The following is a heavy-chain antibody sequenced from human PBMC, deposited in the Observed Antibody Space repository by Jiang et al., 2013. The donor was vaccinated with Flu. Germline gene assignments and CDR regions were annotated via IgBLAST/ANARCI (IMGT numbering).Heavy chain of an antibody. D-gene: IGHD6-13*01. CDR2: INPSGGST. V-gene: IGHV1-46*01. CDR3: ARGIAAAGYYYYGMDV. CDR1: GYTFTNYY. Sequence: SGAEVKKPGSSVKVSCKASGYTFTNYYMHWVRQAPGQGLEWMGIINPSGGSTSYAQKFQGRVTMTRDTSTSTVYMELSSLRSEDTAVYYCARGIAAAGYYYYGMDVWGQGTTVTVSS. J-gene: IGHJ6*02.